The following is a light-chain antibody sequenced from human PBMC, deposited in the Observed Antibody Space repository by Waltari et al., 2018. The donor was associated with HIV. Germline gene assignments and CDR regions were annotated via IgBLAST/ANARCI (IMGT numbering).Light chain of an antibody. CDR1: SSNIGAGYD. CDR2: GTT. J-gene: IGLJ2*01. Sequence: QSVLTQPPSVSGAPGQRVTISCTGSSSNIGAGYDVHWYQQLPGTAPTLLIYGTTTRPQGAPDRFSGSKSGTSASLAITGLQAEDEAEYYCQSYDSSLSGWVVFGGGTKVTVL. V-gene: IGLV1-40*01. CDR3: QSYDSSLSGWVV.